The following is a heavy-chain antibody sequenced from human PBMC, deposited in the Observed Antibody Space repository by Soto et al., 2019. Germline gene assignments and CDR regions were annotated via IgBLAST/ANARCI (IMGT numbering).Heavy chain of an antibody. V-gene: IGHV1-2*02. Sequence: QVQLVQSGAEVKKPGASVKVSCKASGYTFTDYFIHWVRQAPGQGFEWMGWINPKSRGTTYAQKFQGRVTMTRDTPNTTAYRELRGLRSDDTAIYYCARVTLRAGNWFDPWGQGTLVTVSS. CDR1: GYTFTDYF. CDR2: INPKSRGT. J-gene: IGHJ5*02. CDR3: ARVTLRAGNWFDP.